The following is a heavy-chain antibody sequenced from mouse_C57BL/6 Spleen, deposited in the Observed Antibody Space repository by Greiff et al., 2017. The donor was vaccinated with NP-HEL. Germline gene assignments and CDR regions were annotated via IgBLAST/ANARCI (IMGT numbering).Heavy chain of an antibody. V-gene: IGHV2-2*01. D-gene: IGHD2-1*01. CDR3: ARKIYPNAMDY. J-gene: IGHJ4*01. Sequence: QVQLQQSGPGLVQPSQSLSITCTVSGFSLTSFGVHWVCQSPGKGPEWLGVTWSGGSIDYNAACISRQSISKDNSKSQVFFKMNSLQADNTAIYYCARKIYPNAMDYWGQGTSVTVSS. CDR1: GFSLTSFG. CDR2: TWSGGSI.